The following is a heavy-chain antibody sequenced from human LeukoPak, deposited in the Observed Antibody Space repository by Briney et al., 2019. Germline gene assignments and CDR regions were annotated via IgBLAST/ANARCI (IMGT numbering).Heavy chain of an antibody. D-gene: IGHD6-25*01. V-gene: IGHV4-31*03. CDR2: IYYSGST. J-gene: IGHJ5*02. Sequence: SETLSLTCTVSGGSISSGGYYWSWIRQHPGKGLGWIGYIYYSGSTYYNPSLKSRVTISVDTSKNQFSLKLSSVTAADTAVYYCARDVAAENNWFDPWGQGTLVTVSS. CDR1: GGSISSGGYY. CDR3: ARDVAAENNWFDP.